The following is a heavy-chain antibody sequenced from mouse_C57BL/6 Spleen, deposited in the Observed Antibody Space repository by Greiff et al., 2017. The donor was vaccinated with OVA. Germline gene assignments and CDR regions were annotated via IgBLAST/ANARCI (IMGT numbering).Heavy chain of an antibody. D-gene: IGHD2-1*01. J-gene: IGHJ1*03. CDR2: IYPRDGST. CDR1: GYTFTDHT. V-gene: IGHV1-78*01. CDR3: ARSYGNYWYFDV. Sequence: VQRVESDAELVKPGASVKISCKVSGYTFTDHTIHWMKQRPEQGLEWIGYIYPRDGSTKYNEKFKGKATLTADKSSSTASMQLNRLTSEDSAVYFCARSYGNYWYFDVWGTGTTVTVSS.